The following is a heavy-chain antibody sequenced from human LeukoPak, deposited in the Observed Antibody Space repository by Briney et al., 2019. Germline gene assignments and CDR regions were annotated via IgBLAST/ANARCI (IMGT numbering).Heavy chain of an antibody. CDR2: IKSKTDGGAT. V-gene: IGHV3-15*01. Sequence: PGGSVRLSCAASGFTFSNAWMSWVRQAPGKGLEWVGRIKSKTDGGATHYAAPVKGRFTILRDDSKNTLYLQMNSLKTEDTAVYYCTTEAYYYDSGAIKYFDYWGQGNLVTVSS. D-gene: IGHD3-22*01. CDR1: GFTFSNAW. J-gene: IGHJ4*02. CDR3: TTEAYYYDSGAIKYFDY.